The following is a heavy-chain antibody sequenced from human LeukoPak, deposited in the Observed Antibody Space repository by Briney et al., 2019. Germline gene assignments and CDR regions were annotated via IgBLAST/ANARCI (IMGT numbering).Heavy chain of an antibody. CDR2: ISWNSGSI. J-gene: IGHJ4*02. D-gene: IGHD6-19*01. V-gene: IGHV3-9*01. CDR1: GFTFDDYA. CDR3: AKDPFSCRSSGCHGIDY. Sequence: GRSLRLSCAASGFTFDDYAMHWVRQAPGKGLEWVSGISWNSGSIGYADSVKGRFTISRDNSKNTLYLQMNSLRAEDTALYYCAKDPFSCRSSGCHGIDYWGQGTLVTVSS.